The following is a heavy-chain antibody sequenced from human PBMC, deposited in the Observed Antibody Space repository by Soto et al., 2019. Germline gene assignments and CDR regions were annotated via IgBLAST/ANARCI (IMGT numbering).Heavy chain of an antibody. CDR2: ISYDGSNK. J-gene: IGHJ4*02. D-gene: IGHD4-17*01. CDR3: AKPPASPSGAYFDY. V-gene: IGHV3-30*18. Sequence: QVQLVESGGGVVQPGRSLRLSCAASGFTFSSYGMHWVRQAPGKGLEWVAVISYDGSNKYYADSVKGRFTISRDNSKNPRYLKINTLRVENTPGYSCAKPPASPSGAYFDYWGQGTLVTVS. CDR1: GFTFSSYG.